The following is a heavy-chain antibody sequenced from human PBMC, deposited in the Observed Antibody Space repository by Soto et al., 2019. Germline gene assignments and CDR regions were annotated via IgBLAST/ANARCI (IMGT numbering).Heavy chain of an antibody. V-gene: IGHV3-21*01. Sequence: EVQLVESGGGPVRPGGPLQLSCAASGFNFITYSLSWVRQAPGKRLEWVASISSSAVYIDYADSVKGRFTISRDNANNSLYLQMNSLRAEVTATYYCVRDGLDYYDTERLYFDNWGQGTLVTVSS. J-gene: IGHJ4*02. CDR1: GFNFITYS. CDR3: VRDGLDYYDTERLYFDN. D-gene: IGHD3-22*01. CDR2: ISSSAVYI.